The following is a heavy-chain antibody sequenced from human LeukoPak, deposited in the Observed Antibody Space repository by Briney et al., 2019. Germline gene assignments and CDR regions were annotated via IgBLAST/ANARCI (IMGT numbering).Heavy chain of an antibody. CDR3: AREDYGGNSGY. CDR1: GFTFSSYW. CDR2: INSDGSST. Sequence: GXXLRLSCAASGFTFSSYWMHWVRQAPGKGLAWVSRINSDGSSTIYADSVKGRFTISRDNAKNTLYLQMNSLRAEDTAVYYCAREDYGGNSGYWGQGTLVTVSS. V-gene: IGHV3-74*01. J-gene: IGHJ4*02. D-gene: IGHD4-23*01.